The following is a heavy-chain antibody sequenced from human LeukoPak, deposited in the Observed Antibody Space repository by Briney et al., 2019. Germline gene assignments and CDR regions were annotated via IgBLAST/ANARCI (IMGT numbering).Heavy chain of an antibody. CDR2: ITWDGGST. CDR1: GFTFDDYA. D-gene: IGHD2/OR15-2a*01. CDR3: AKDRAARGRGNYFYIDV. J-gene: IGHJ6*03. Sequence: PGGSLRLSCAASGFTFDDYAMHWVRQASGKGLEWVSHITWDGGSTHYADSVEGRFTISRDNREDSLYLQMNSLRPEDTALYYCAKDRAARGRGNYFYIDVWGKGTTVTVSS. V-gene: IGHV3-43D*03.